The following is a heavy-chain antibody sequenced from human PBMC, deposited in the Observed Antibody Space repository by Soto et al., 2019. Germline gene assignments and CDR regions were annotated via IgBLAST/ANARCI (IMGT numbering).Heavy chain of an antibody. CDR1: GYSFTSYW. CDR3: ARPGIAAQDYYGMDV. CDR2: IDPSDSYT. Sequence: PGESLKISCKGSGYSFTSYWISWVRQVPGKGLEWMGRIDPSDSYTNYSPSFQGHVTISADKSVSTAYLQWSSLKASDTAMYYCARPGIAAQDYYGMDVWGQGTTVTV. D-gene: IGHD6-13*01. V-gene: IGHV5-10-1*01. J-gene: IGHJ6*02.